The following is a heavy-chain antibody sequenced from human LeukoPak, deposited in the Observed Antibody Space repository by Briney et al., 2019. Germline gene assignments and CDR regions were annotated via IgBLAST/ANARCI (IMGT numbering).Heavy chain of an antibody. J-gene: IGHJ3*02. Sequence: GGSLRLSCTASGFTFGDYAMSWVRQAPGKGLEYVGNIKQDGSEKYYVDSVKGRFTISRDNAKNSVYLQMNSLRAEDTAVYYCARDRAVRWTRSLNIWGQGTMVTVSS. CDR2: IKQDGSEK. CDR3: ARDRAVRWTRSLNI. CDR1: GFTFGDYA. D-gene: IGHD5-24*01. V-gene: IGHV3-7*01.